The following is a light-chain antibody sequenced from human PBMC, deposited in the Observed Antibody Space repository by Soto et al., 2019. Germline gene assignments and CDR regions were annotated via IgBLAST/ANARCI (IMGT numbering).Light chain of an antibody. J-gene: IGLJ2*01. CDR1: SGHSSYA. CDR3: QTWGTGTHVV. Sequence: QLVLTQSPSASASLGASVKLTCTLSSGHSSYAIAWHQQQPEKGPRYLMKLNSDGSHSKGDGIPDRFSGSSSGAERYLTTPRPQSEDGADYYCQTWGTGTHVVFGGGTQLTVL. V-gene: IGLV4-69*01. CDR2: LNSDGSH.